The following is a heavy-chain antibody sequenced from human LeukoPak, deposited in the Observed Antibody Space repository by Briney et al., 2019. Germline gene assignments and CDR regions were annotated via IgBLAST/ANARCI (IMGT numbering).Heavy chain of an antibody. J-gene: IGHJ4*02. CDR3: ARVDTAMISHY. V-gene: IGHV4-34*01. CDR1: GGSFSGYY. D-gene: IGHD5-18*01. Sequence: SETLSLTCAVYGGSFSGYYWSWIRQPPGKGLEWIGEIYHSGSTNYNPSLKSRVTIAVDKSKNQFSLKLSSVTAADTAVYYCARVDTAMISHYWGQGTLVTVSS. CDR2: IYHSGST.